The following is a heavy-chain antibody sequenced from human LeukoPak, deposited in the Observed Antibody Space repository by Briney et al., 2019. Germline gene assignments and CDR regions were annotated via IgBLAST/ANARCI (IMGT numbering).Heavy chain of an antibody. Sequence: GSLRLSCAASGFTFSTYAMSWVRQAPGKGLEWVTTISGGGDKQYADHVKGRFTVSRDDSKNTLYLQMNSLRAEDTAVYYCAKGWRVDYYGSGSYFDYWGQGTLVAVSS. CDR2: ISGGGDK. D-gene: IGHD3-10*01. V-gene: IGHV3-23*01. CDR1: GFTFSTYA. CDR3: AKGWRVDYYGSGSYFDY. J-gene: IGHJ4*02.